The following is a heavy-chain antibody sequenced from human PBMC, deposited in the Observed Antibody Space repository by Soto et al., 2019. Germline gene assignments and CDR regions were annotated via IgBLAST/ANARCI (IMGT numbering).Heavy chain of an antibody. J-gene: IGHJ4*02. V-gene: IGHV4-4*02. CDR1: GGSISSSNW. Sequence: QVQLQESGPGLVKPSGTLSLTCGVSGGSISSSNWWSWVRQPPGKGLEWIGEIYHSGDTISHPSLRGHVAIPVDKSKNQFALRLNSVTAAVTAEYHCARLIYDSRVNYRYLDSWGQGTQVTVYS. CDR3: ARLIYDSRVNYRYLDS. D-gene: IGHD3-22*01. CDR2: IYHSGDT.